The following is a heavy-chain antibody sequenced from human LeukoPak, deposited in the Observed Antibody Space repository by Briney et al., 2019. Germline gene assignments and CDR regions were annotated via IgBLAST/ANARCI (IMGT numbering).Heavy chain of an antibody. Sequence: SGTLSLTCTVSGGSISSYYWSWIRQPPGKGLELIGYIYYSGSTNYNPSLKSRVTISVDTSKNQFSLKLSSVTAADTAVYYCARVSSGVYFDYWGQGTLVTVSS. CDR1: GGSISSYY. J-gene: IGHJ4*02. D-gene: IGHD2-15*01. CDR3: ARVSSGVYFDY. CDR2: IYYSGST. V-gene: IGHV4-59*01.